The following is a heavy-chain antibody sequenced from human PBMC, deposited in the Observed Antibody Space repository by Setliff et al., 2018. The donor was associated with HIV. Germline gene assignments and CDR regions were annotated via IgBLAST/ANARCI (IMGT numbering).Heavy chain of an antibody. CDR2: MYHSGST. D-gene: IGHD3-22*01. Sequence: SETLSLTCSVSGHSIRSGYYWGWIRQPPGKGLEWIGTMYHSGSTYYNPSLQGRVTMFLDTSEDHFSLRLSTVTAADTAVYCCASRWGSYYDTNGHPFDDWGQGALVTVSS. CDR1: GHSIRSGYY. J-gene: IGHJ4*02. CDR3: ASRWGSYYDTNGHPFDD. V-gene: IGHV4-38-2*01.